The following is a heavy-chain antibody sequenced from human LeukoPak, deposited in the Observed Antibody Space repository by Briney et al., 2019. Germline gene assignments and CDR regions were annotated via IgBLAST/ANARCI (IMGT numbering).Heavy chain of an antibody. Sequence: GGSLRLSCAASGFAFSSYGMHWVRQAPGKGLEWVAFIRYDGSNKYYADSVKGRFTISKDNSKNTLYLQMNSLRPEDTAVYYCAKVGGGSYRFDYWGQGTLVTVSS. CDR2: IRYDGSNK. D-gene: IGHD1-26*01. J-gene: IGHJ4*02. CDR1: GFAFSSYG. CDR3: AKVGGGSYRFDY. V-gene: IGHV3-30*02.